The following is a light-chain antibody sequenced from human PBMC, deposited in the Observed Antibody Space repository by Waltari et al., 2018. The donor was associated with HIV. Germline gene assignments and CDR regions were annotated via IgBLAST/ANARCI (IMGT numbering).Light chain of an antibody. CDR3: TSYISSAIPV. CDR2: DTS. CDR1: LEIATSSLL. V-gene: IGLV7-46*01. J-gene: IGLJ2*01. Sequence: AVVTQEPSLTVSPRETVTPTSCSPLEIATSSLLPHWFQQKPVQAPRTLISDTSHMNSWTPARFSGALFGGKAALTLSGAQPEDEAEYFCTSYISSAIPVFGGGTKVTVL.